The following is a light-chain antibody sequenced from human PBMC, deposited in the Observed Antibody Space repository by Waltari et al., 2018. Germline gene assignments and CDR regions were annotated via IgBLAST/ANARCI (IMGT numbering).Light chain of an antibody. Sequence: QSALTQPASVSGSPGQSITISCPGTSSDVGGYNYASWYQQHPGKAPKLMIYEVSNRPSGVSTRVSGSTSGNTASLTISGLQAEDEADYYCSSYTSSSTYVVFGGGTKLTVL. J-gene: IGLJ2*01. CDR2: EVS. V-gene: IGLV2-14*01. CDR1: SSDVGGYNY. CDR3: SSYTSSSTYVV.